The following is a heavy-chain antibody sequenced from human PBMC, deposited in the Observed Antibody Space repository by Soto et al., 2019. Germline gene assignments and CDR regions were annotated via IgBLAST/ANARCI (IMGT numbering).Heavy chain of an antibody. J-gene: IGHJ6*03. CDR2: IYSGSST. CDR3: ARAGVAAAEYYMDV. Sequence: GGSLRLSCAASGFTVSSNYMSWVRQAPGKGLEWVSFIYSGSSTYYADSVKGRFTISRDNAKNSLYLQMNSLRAEDTGVFYCARAGVAAAEYYMDVWGKGTTVTVSS. D-gene: IGHD6-13*01. V-gene: IGHV3-66*01. CDR1: GFTVSSNY.